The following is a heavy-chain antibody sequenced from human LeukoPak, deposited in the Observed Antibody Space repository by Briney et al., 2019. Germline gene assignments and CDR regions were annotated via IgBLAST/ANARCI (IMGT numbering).Heavy chain of an antibody. J-gene: IGHJ6*02. CDR3: QLWSPPPYYYYGMDV. CDR2: INHSGST. CDR1: DGSISSNSYY. V-gene: IGHV4-39*07. D-gene: IGHD5-18*01. Sequence: PSETLSLTCTVSDGSISSNSYYWGWIRQPPGKGLEWIGEINHSGSTNYNPSLKSRVTISVDTSKNQFSLKLSSVTAADTAVYYCQLWSPPPYYYYGMDVWGQGTTVTVSS.